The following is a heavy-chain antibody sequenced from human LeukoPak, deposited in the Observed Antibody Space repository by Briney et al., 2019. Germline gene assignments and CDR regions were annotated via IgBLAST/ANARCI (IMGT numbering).Heavy chain of an antibody. V-gene: IGHV4-59*05. Sequence: SETLSLTCNVSGSSISSYYWSWIRQPAGKGLEWIGSIYYSGSTYYNPSLKSRVTISVDTSKNQFSLKLSSVTAADTAVYYCASGFVAFDIWGQGTMVTVSS. D-gene: IGHD1-26*01. CDR1: GSSISSYY. CDR3: ASGFVAFDI. CDR2: IYYSGST. J-gene: IGHJ3*02.